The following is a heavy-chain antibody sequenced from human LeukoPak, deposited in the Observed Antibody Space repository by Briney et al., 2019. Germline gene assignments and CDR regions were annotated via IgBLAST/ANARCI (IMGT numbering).Heavy chain of an antibody. CDR2: IRASSSLI. CDR3: AREASLG. J-gene: IGHJ3*01. V-gene: IGHV3-48*04. Sequence: GALRLSCVASGFDFSASSFNYIRQAPVKGLEWVSYIRASSSLISYADSVRGRFTISRDDAKKSVFLQMHSLRADDTAVYYCAREASLGWGQGTVVTVSS. CDR1: GFDFSASS.